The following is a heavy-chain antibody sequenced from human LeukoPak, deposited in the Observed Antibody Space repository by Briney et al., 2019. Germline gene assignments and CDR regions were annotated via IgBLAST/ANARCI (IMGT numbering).Heavy chain of an antibody. CDR3: AKDQFTIFGVADFDY. D-gene: IGHD3-3*01. CDR2: ISGSGGST. CDR1: GFTFSSYA. Sequence: PGGSLRLSCAASGFTFSSYAMSWVRQAPGKGLEWVSAISGSGGSTYYADSVKGRFTISRDNAKNSLYLQMNSLRAEDTAVYYCAKDQFTIFGVADFDYWGQGTLVTVSS. J-gene: IGHJ4*02. V-gene: IGHV3-23*01.